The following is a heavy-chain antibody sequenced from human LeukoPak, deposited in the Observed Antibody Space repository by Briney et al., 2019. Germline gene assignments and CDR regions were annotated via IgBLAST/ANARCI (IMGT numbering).Heavy chain of an antibody. Sequence: SETLSLTCTVSGGSISSGGYYWSWLRQHPGKGLEWIGYIYYSGSTYYNPSLKSRVTISVDTSKNQFSLKLSSVTAADTAVYYCARDHYDSSGYYYYYGMDVWGQGTTVTVSS. CDR2: IYYSGST. J-gene: IGHJ6*02. CDR3: ARDHYDSSGYYYYYGMDV. V-gene: IGHV4-31*03. D-gene: IGHD3-22*01. CDR1: GGSISSGGYY.